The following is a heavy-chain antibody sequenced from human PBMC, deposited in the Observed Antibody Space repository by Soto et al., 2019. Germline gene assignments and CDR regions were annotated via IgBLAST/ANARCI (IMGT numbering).Heavy chain of an antibody. V-gene: IGHV1-18*01. CDR3: ARDLSSGWFDH. CDR2: MNVYNGHT. CDR1: GYIFNNYA. J-gene: IGHJ5*02. D-gene: IGHD6-19*01. Sequence: QVQLVQSGAEVKKPGASVKVSCKASGYIFNNYAISWVRQAPGQGLEWMGWMNVYNGHTKYAQKVQGRLTMTTDTTTNTAYMELRNLRSDDTAVYYCARDLSSGWFDHWGQGTLGTVSS.